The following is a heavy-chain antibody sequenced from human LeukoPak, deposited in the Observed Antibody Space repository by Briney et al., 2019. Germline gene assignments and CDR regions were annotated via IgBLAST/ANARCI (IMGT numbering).Heavy chain of an antibody. V-gene: IGHV3-30*02. J-gene: IGHJ4*02. CDR1: GFTVGSNY. Sequence: GGSLRLSCAASGFTVGSNYMSWVRQAPGKGLEWVAFIRYDGSNKYYADSVKGRFTISRDNSKNTLYLQMNSLRAEDTAVYYCAKDQGCFDYWGQGTLVTVSS. CDR2: IRYDGSNK. CDR3: AKDQGCFDY.